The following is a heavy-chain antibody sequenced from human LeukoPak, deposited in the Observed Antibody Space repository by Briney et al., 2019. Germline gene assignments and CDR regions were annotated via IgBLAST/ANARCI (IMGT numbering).Heavy chain of an antibody. CDR2: MNPNSRNT. D-gene: IGHD3-3*02. V-gene: IGHV1-8*01. CDR3: AVLELIVREN. Sequence: ASVKVSCKASGYTFTSYDINWVRQATGHGREWMGWMNPNSRNTGYAQKFQGRVTMTRNTSISTAYMELSSLRSEDTAVYYCAVLELIVRENWGQGTLVTVSS. CDR1: GYTFTSYD. J-gene: IGHJ4*02.